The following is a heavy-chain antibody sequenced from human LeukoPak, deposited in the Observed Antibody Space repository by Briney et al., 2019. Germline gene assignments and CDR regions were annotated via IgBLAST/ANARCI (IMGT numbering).Heavy chain of an antibody. CDR1: GFTSSSYS. CDR3: ARDRTSGCSGGSCYNGGFDY. J-gene: IGHJ4*02. D-gene: IGHD2-15*01. V-gene: IGHV3-21*01. CDR2: ISSSSSYI. Sequence: GGSLRLSCAASGFTSSSYSMNWVRQAPGKGLEWVSSISSSSSYIYYADSVKGRFTISRDNAKNSLYLQMNSLRAEDTAVYYCARDRTSGCSGGSCYNGGFDYWGQGTLVTVSS.